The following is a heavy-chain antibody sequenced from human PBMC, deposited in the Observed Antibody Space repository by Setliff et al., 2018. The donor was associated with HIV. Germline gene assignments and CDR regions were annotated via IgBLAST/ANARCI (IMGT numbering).Heavy chain of an antibody. CDR1: GFTFSSYW. Sequence: GGSLRLSCAASGFTFSSYWMHWVRPAPGKGLVLVSRINSDGVSTMYADSVNGRFTVSRDNGENTLYLQMHSLTAEDTAVYFCARGRVCTTTSCLFDQWGQGSLVTVSS. CDR3: ARGRVCTTTSCLFDQ. V-gene: IGHV3-74*03. CDR2: INSDGVST. J-gene: IGHJ4*02. D-gene: IGHD2-2*01.